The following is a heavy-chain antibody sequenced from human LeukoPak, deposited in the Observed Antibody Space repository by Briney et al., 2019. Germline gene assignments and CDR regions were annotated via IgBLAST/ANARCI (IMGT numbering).Heavy chain of an antibody. CDR1: GDSVSNNSAT. CDR2: TNYRSKWNT. D-gene: IGHD2-15*01. J-gene: IGHJ3*02. Sequence: SQTLSLTCAISGDSVSNNSATWNWIRQSPSRGLEWLGRTNYRSKWNTDYAVSVKSRTTINPDTSKNQFSLHLNSVTPEDAAVYYCAREGRHAFDIWGQGTMVTVSS. V-gene: IGHV6-1*01. CDR3: AREGRHAFDI.